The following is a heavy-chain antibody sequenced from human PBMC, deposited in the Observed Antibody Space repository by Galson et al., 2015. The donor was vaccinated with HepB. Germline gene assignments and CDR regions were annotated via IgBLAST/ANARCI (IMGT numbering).Heavy chain of an antibody. V-gene: IGHV1-69*13. J-gene: IGHJ6*03. D-gene: IGHD6-6*01. CDR2: IIPIFGTA. Sequence: SVKVSCKASGGTFSSYAICWVRQAPGQGLEWMGGIIPIFGTANYAQKFQGRVTITADESTSTAYMELSSLRSEDTAVYYCARAAEYSSSSVGYYYMDVWGKGTTVTVSS. CDR1: GGTFSSYA. CDR3: ARAAEYSSSSVGYYYMDV.